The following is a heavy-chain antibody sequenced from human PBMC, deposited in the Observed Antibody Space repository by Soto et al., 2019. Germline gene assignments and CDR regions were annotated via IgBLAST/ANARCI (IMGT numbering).Heavy chain of an antibody. D-gene: IGHD3-22*01. CDR3: TTEPVHAYYDSSGYLNPSGY. CDR1: GFTFSNAW. CDR2: IKSKTDGGTT. V-gene: IGHV3-15*07. Sequence: EVQLVESGGGLVKPGGSLRLSCAASGFTFSNAWMNWVRQAPGKGLEWVGRIKSKTDGGTTDYAAPVKGRFTISRDDSKNTLYLQMNSLKTEDTAVYYCTTEPVHAYYDSSGYLNPSGYWGQGTLVTVSS. J-gene: IGHJ4*02.